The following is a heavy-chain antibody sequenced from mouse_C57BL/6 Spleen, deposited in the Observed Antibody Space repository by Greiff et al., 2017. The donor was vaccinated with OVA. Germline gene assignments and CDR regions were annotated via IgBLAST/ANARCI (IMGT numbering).Heavy chain of an antibody. D-gene: IGHD1-1*01. Sequence: QVQLQQSGPGLVQPSQSLSITCTVSGFSLTSYGVHWVRQSPGKGLEWLGVIWSGGSTDYNAAFISRLSISKDNSKSQVFFKMNSLQADDTAIYYCARYFSTSDLYAMDYWGQGTSVTVSS. V-gene: IGHV2-2*01. J-gene: IGHJ4*01. CDR3: ARYFSTSDLYAMDY. CDR1: GFSLTSYG. CDR2: IWSGGST.